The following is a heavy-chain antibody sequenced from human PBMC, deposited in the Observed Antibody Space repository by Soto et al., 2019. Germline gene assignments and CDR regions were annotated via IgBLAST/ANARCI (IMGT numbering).Heavy chain of an antibody. CDR2: ISTYSGDT. D-gene: IGHD5-12*01. V-gene: IGHV1-18*01. Sequence: QVHLVQSGVEVKTPGASVRVSCQASGYTFFTYDISWVRQAPGQGLEWMGWISTYSGDTKYAQKYQSRTTMPIDTSTTTAYLERRSLRSDDTAVYYCARHHGPTTSEHWFDHWGQGTLVTVSS. CDR3: ARHHGPTTSEHWFDH. J-gene: IGHJ5*02. CDR1: GYTFFTYD.